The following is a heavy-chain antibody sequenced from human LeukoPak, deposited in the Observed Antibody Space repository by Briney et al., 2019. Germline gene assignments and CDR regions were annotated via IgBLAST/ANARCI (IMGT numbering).Heavy chain of an antibody. D-gene: IGHD3-22*01. V-gene: IGHV3-21*01. CDR2: ISSSSSYI. Sequence: GGSLRLSCAASGFTSSSYSMNWVRQAPGKGLEWVSSISSSSSYIYYADSVKGRFTISRDNAKNSLYLQMNSLRAEDTAVYYCARDSFDYYDSSGYPESWFDPWGQGTLVTVSS. CDR1: GFTSSSYS. J-gene: IGHJ5*02. CDR3: ARDSFDYYDSSGYPESWFDP.